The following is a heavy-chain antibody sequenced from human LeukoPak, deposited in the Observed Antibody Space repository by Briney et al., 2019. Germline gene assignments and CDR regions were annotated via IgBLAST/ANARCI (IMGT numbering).Heavy chain of an antibody. CDR1: GFTFSNCG. CDR2: IGGDGTT. CDR3: ARGGVTAGFDY. J-gene: IGHJ4*02. D-gene: IGHD4-23*01. Sequence: PGGSLRLSCATSGFTFSNCGMSWVRQAPGKGLQWLSVIGGDGTTYYADSVKGRFTISRDNAKNTLYLQMNSLRGEDTAVYYCARGGVTAGFDYWGQGTLVTVSS. V-gene: IGHV3-53*01.